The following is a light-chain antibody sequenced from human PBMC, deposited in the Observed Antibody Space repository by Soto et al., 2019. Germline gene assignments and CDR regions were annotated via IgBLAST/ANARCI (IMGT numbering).Light chain of an antibody. J-gene: IGKJ1*01. CDR2: GAS. CDR3: QQSFSTPRT. Sequence: DIQMTQSPSPLSASVGDRVTITCRASQSISTYLNWYQQKPGKAPKLLIYGASSLQSGVPSRFSGSGSGTAFTLTISSLQPEAFGTYYCQQSFSTPRTFGQGTKVDIK. V-gene: IGKV1-39*01. CDR1: QSISTY.